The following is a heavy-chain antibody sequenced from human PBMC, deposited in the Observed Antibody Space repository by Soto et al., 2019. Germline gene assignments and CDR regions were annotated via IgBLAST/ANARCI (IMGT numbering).Heavy chain of an antibody. CDR1: GGSISSYY. V-gene: IGHV4-59*01. Sequence: SETLSLTCTVSGGSISSYYWSWIRQPPGKGLEWIGYIYYSGSTNYNPSLKSRVTISVDTSKNQFSLKLSSVTAADTAVYYCEREGYTGGFDYCGQGTLVTVYS. J-gene: IGHJ4*02. CDR3: EREGYTGGFDY. CDR2: IYYSGST. D-gene: IGHD1-1*01.